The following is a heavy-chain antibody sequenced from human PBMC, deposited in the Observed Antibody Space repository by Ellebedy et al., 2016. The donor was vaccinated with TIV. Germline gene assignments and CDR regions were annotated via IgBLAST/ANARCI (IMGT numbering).Heavy chain of an antibody. Sequence: ASVKVSXKASGYTFTGYYMHWVRQAPGQGLEWMGWINPNSGGTNYAQKFQGRVTMTRDTSISTAYMELSRLRSDDTAVYYCARGIPLRTTGDYWGQGTLVTVSS. CDR1: GYTFTGYY. J-gene: IGHJ4*02. CDR3: ARGIPLRTTGDY. D-gene: IGHD1-7*01. CDR2: INPNSGGT. V-gene: IGHV1-2*02.